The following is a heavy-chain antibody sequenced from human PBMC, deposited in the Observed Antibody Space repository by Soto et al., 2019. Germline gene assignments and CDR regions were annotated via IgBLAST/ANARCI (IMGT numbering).Heavy chain of an antibody. V-gene: IGHV4-4*07. CDR3: ARESQSELGTVEY. CDR1: GASISNYY. CDR2: IYASGTT. D-gene: IGHD1-1*01. J-gene: IGHJ4*02. Sequence: QVRLQESGPGLVKPSETLSLTCTVSGASISNYYWSWIRQPAGKGLECLGRIYASGTTTYNPSLRSRVTMSVDTSKNQFSLNLNSVTAADTAVYYCARESQSELGTVEYWGQGTLVTVSS.